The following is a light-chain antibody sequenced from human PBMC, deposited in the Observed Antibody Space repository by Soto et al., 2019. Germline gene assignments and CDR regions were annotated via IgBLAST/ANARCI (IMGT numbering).Light chain of an antibody. CDR3: NSYAGSIVYV. CDR1: SSDVGGYNY. Sequence: QSALTQPPSASGSPGQSVTISCTGTSSDVGGYNYVSWYQQHPGKAPKLMIYEVSKRPSGVPDRFSGAKSGNTASLTVSGLQAEDEADYYCNSYAGSIVYVFGTGTKLTVL. V-gene: IGLV2-8*01. CDR2: EVS. J-gene: IGLJ1*01.